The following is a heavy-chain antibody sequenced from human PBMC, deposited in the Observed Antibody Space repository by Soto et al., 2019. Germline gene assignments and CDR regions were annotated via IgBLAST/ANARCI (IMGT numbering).Heavy chain of an antibody. CDR2: IWYDGSNK. Sequence: GSLRLSCAASGFTFSSYGMHWVRQAPGKGLEWVAVIWYDGSNKYYADSVKGRFTISRDNSKNTLYLQMNSLRAEDTAVYYCARDLGAVATKVPVPYFDYWGQGTLVTVSS. CDR1: GFTFSSYG. D-gene: IGHD5-12*01. V-gene: IGHV3-33*01. CDR3: ARDLGAVATKVPVPYFDY. J-gene: IGHJ4*02.